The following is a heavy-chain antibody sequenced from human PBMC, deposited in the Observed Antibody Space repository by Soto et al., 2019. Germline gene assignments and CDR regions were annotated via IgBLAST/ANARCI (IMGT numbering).Heavy chain of an antibody. D-gene: IGHD2-15*01. J-gene: IGHJ5*02. CDR3: AKDPRGLGYCSGGSCYSGGPDDP. Sequence: GGSLRLSCAASGFTFSSYAMSWVRQAPGKGLEWVSAISGSGGSTYYADSVKGRFTISRDNSKNTLYLQMNSLRAEDTAVYYCAKDPRGLGYCSGGSCYSGGPDDPWGQGTLVTVSS. CDR2: ISGSGGST. CDR1: GFTFSSYA. V-gene: IGHV3-23*01.